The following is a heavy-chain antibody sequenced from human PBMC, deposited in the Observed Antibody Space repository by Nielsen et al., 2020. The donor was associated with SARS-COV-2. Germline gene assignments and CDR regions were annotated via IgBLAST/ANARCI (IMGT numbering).Heavy chain of an antibody. D-gene: IGHD3-10*01. CDR3: AKEGGELLWFGELSYAQH. V-gene: IGHV3-30-3*02. Sequence: WIRQPPGKGLEWVAVISYDGSNKYYADSVEGRFTISRDNSKNTLYLQMNSLRAEDTAVYYCAKEGGELLWFGELSYAQHWGQGTLVTVSS. J-gene: IGHJ1*01. CDR2: ISYDGSNK.